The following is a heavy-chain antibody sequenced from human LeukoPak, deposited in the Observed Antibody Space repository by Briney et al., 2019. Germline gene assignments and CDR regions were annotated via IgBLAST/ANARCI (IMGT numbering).Heavy chain of an antibody. CDR2: IYYSGST. CDR3: AISRDIVAPGAFDI. Sequence: SETLSLTCAVSGGSISSSNWWSWVRQPPGKGLEWIGYIYYSGSTNYNPSLKSRVTISVDTSKNQFSLKLSSVTAADTAVYYCAISRDIVAPGAFDIWGQGTMVTVSS. CDR1: GGSISSSNW. J-gene: IGHJ3*02. V-gene: IGHV4-4*02. D-gene: IGHD5-12*01.